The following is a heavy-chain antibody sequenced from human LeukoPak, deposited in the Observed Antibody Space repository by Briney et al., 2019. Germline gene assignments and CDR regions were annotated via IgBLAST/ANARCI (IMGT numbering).Heavy chain of an antibody. D-gene: IGHD2-2*01. V-gene: IGHV3-30*02. CDR2: IRYDGSDK. CDR3: VKHSAPVLAAARFDY. CDR1: GFTLRGYC. Sequence: GSLRLSCAASGFTLRGYCMHWVRPAPGKGLEWVAFIRYDGSDKSYADSVKGRFTISRDNSENTLYLQMNSLRAEDTALYYCVKHSAPVLAAARFDYWGQGNLVTVSS. J-gene: IGHJ4*02.